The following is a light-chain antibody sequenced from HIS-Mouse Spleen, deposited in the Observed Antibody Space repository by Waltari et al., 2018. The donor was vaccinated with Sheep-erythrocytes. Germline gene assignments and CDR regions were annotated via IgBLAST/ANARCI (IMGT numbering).Light chain of an antibody. V-gene: IGKV1-17*03. CDR2: AAS. Sequence: DIQMTQSPSARSASVGDRVTITCREGQGISNYLAWFQQKPGKVPKRLIYAASSLQSEVPSRFSVSGARTEFTLTISSLQPEYFATDYCLQHNSYPWTFGQGTKVEIK. J-gene: IGKJ1*01. CDR1: QGISNY. CDR3: LQHNSYPWT.